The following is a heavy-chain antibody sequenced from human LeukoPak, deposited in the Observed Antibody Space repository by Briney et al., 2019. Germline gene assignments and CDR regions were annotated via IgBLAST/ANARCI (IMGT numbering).Heavy chain of an antibody. J-gene: IGHJ5*02. CDR3: AKAGWRGGRTFREFDP. CDR2: IYYSGST. Sequence: SETLSLTCTVSRGSISSCAYYWRWLPPPPGKGLVWIGHIYYSGSTYYNPSLTSPVTISEEQSKHQFSLRLGSVTAADTSVNSCAKAGWRGGRTFREFDPWGQGTLVIVSS. V-gene: IGHV4-30-4*01. CDR1: RGSISSCAYY. D-gene: IGHD3-10*01.